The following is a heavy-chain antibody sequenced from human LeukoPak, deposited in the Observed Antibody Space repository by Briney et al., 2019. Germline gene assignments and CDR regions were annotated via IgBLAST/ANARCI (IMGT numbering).Heavy chain of an antibody. CDR1: GYTFTSFG. D-gene: IGHD6-13*01. V-gene: IGHV1-18*01. CDR2: IGAYNGKT. J-gene: IGHJ4*02. Sequence: ASVKVSCKASGYTFTSFGISWVRQAPGQGLEWMGWIGAYNGKTKYGQKLQGRVTMTTDTSTSTAYMELRSLRSDDAAVYYCARDQMNIAAAGAYFDYWGQGTLVTVSS. CDR3: ARDQMNIAAAGAYFDY.